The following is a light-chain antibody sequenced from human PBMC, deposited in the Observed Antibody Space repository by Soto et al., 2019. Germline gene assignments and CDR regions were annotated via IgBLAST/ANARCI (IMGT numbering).Light chain of an antibody. Sequence: EIMMTQSPATLSLSPGERATLSCRASQSVSSNLAWYQQKPGQAPRLLIYGASTRATGIPARFSGSGSGTEFTLTISSLQSEDFAVYNCLQYNNWPRTFGQGTKVDIK. CDR1: QSVSSN. CDR2: GAS. J-gene: IGKJ1*01. V-gene: IGKV3-15*01. CDR3: LQYNNWPRT.